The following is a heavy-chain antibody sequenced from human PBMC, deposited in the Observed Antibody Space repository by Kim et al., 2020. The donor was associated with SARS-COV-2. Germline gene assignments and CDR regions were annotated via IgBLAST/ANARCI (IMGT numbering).Heavy chain of an antibody. CDR1: GYTFTSYY. CDR3: ARDNMITFGGTYGMDV. CDR2: INPSGGST. Sequence: ASVKVSCKASGYTFTSYYMHWVRQAPGQGLEWMGIINPSGGSTSYAQKFQGRVTMTRDTSTSTFYMELSSLRSEDTAVYYCARDNMITFGGTYGMDVWGQGTTVTVSS. J-gene: IGHJ6*02. D-gene: IGHD3-16*01. V-gene: IGHV1-46*01.